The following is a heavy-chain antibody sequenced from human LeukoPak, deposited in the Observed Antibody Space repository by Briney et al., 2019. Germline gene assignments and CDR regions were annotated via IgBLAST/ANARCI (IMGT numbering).Heavy chain of an antibody. J-gene: IGHJ5*02. Sequence: SETLSLTCAVYGGSFSGYYWSWIRQPPGKGLEWIGEINHGGSTNYNPSLKSRVTISVDTSKNQFSLKLSSVTAADTAVYYCARNSFLAAAGTGQYNWFDPWGQGTLVTVSS. CDR2: INHGGST. CDR3: ARNSFLAAAGTGQYNWFDP. D-gene: IGHD6-13*01. CDR1: GGSFSGYY. V-gene: IGHV4-34*01.